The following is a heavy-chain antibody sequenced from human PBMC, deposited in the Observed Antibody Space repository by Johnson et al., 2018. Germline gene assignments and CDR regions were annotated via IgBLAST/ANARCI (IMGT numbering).Heavy chain of an antibody. CDR3: ATEAPPFGGGIEDAFDI. CDR1: GFTLSDYY. V-gene: IGHV3-72*01. J-gene: IGHJ3*02. Sequence: VQLVESGGGLVQPGGSLRLSCAASGFTLSDYYMDWVRQAPGKGLEWVGRSRDKANSYTTEYAASVKGSFTISEDDSKNSLFLQMHSLKTEETAVYYCATEAPPFGGGIEDAFDIWGQGTMVTVSS. CDR2: SRDKANSYTT. D-gene: IGHD3-16*02.